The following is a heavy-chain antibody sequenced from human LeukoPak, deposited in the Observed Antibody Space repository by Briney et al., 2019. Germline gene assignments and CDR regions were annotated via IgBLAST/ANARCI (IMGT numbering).Heavy chain of an antibody. V-gene: IGHV3-30*18. CDR1: GFTSSSYG. CDR2: IAFDGTNK. Sequence: PGRSLRLSCAASGFTSSSYGMHWVRQAPGKGLEWVAVIAFDGTNKYYADSVKGRFTISRDNSKNTLYLQMNSLRAEDTAVYYCAKGTGGDYVPWVDYWGQGTLVTVSS. CDR3: AKGTGGDYVPWVDY. J-gene: IGHJ4*02. D-gene: IGHD4-17*01.